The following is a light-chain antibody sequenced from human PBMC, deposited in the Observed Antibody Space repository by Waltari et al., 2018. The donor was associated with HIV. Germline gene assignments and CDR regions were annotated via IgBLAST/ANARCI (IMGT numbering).Light chain of an antibody. CDR1: KTINTN. CDR3: QQYSNWLRWT. CDR2: GAS. Sequence: EIVMTQSPATLSLSPGESATLSCRASKTINTNLAWYQQKPGQAPRLLIYGASTTATGIPARFSGSGSGTEFTLTISSLQSEDFAVYYSQQYSNWLRWTFGQGTKVEF. V-gene: IGKV3-15*01. J-gene: IGKJ1*01.